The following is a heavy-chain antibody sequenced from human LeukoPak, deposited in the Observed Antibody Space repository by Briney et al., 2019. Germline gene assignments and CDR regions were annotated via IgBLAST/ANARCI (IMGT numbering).Heavy chain of an antibody. CDR1: GYTFTSYY. Sequence: ASVKVSCKASGYTFTSYYMHWVRQAPGQGLEWMGIINPSGGSTSYAQKFQGRVTMTRDTSTSTVYMELSSLRSEDTAVYYFARGPGYCSSTSCYADWFDPWGQGNLVTVSS. J-gene: IGHJ5*02. V-gene: IGHV1-46*01. CDR2: INPSGGST. D-gene: IGHD2-2*01. CDR3: ARGPGYCSSTSCYADWFDP.